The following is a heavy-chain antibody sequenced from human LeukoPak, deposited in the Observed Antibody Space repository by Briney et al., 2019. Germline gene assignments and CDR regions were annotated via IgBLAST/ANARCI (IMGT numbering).Heavy chain of an antibody. CDR3: ATALLYSSSWYFGGYFDD. Sequence: ASVKVSCKASGYTFTSYGISWVRQAPGQGLEWMGWISAYNGNTNYAQKLQGRVTMTTDTSTSTAYMELRSLRSDDTAVYFCATALLYSSSWYFGGYFDDGGQGTLVTVPS. CDR1: GYTFTSYG. V-gene: IGHV1-18*01. D-gene: IGHD6-13*01. J-gene: IGHJ4*02. CDR2: ISAYNGNT.